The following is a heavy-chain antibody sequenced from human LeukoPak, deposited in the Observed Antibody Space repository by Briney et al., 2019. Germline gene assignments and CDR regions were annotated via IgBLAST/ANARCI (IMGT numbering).Heavy chain of an antibody. CDR2: IYYSGST. CDR3: ARDGGRNTNFDY. Sequence: SETLSLTCTVSGGSISSYYWSWIRQPPGKGLEWIGYIYYSGSTNYNPSLKSRVTMSVDTSKNQFSLKLSSVTAADTAVYYCARDGGRNTNFDYWGQGTLVTVSS. CDR1: GGSISSYY. D-gene: IGHD2-15*01. V-gene: IGHV4-59*12. J-gene: IGHJ4*02.